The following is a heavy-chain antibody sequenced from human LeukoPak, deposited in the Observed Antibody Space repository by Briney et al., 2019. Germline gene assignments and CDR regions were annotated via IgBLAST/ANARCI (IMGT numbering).Heavy chain of an antibody. CDR1: GGSFSGYY. V-gene: IGHV4-34*01. J-gene: IGHJ1*01. Sequence: SETLSLTCAVYGGSFSGYYWSWIRQPPGKGLESIGEINHSGSTNYNPSLKSRVTISVDTSKNQFSLKLSSVTAADTAVYYCARGPKTRYYDSSGYYWKYFQHWGQGTLVTVSS. CDR2: INHSGST. D-gene: IGHD3-22*01. CDR3: ARGPKTRYYDSSGYYWKYFQH.